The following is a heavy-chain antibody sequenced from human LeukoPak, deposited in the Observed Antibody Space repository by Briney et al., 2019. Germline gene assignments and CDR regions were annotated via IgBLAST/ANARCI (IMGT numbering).Heavy chain of an antibody. CDR1: GYTFTDYY. V-gene: IGHV1-2*02. J-gene: IGHJ5*02. Sequence: ASVRDSCKTSGYTFTDYYIHWVRQAPGQGLEWMGWINTKTGRTSFARTFQGRVTPTRDPSITTVYMDMAWLTSDDTAIYFCARADFIDAGPYVIAPWGQGTLVTVSS. CDR2: INTKTGRT. D-gene: IGHD3-3*01. CDR3: ARADFIDAGPYVIAP.